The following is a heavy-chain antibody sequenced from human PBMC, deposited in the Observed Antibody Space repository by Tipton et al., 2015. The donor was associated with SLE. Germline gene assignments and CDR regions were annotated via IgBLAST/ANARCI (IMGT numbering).Heavy chain of an antibody. Sequence: TLSLTCSVSGGSMSSTAVYYWGWVRQHTAKGLEWIGHIDYNGNTYYSPSLKSRLSLSRDTSKNQFSLRLNSVTAADTAVYYCARGAKERITLVRVRPYYFDYWGQGSLVTVSS. J-gene: IGHJ4*01. V-gene: IGHV4-31*03. CDR2: IDYNGNT. D-gene: IGHD3-10*01. CDR3: ARGAKERITLVRVRPYYFDY. CDR1: GGSMSSTAVYY.